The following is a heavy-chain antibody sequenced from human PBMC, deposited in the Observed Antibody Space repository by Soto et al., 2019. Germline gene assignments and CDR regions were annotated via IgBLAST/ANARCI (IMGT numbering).Heavy chain of an antibody. CDR3: ARCGGAYYCFAFDI. J-gene: IGHJ3*02. Sequence: QVQLQQWGAGLLKPSETLSLTCGVNGSTFRGYYWNWMRQPPGKGLEGIGEINESGTTNYNPSLKSRVTFSLDTSKKQFSLTLASVTAADTAIYYCARCGGAYYCFAFDIWGRGSTVSVSS. D-gene: IGHD1-26*01. CDR2: INESGTT. CDR1: GSTFRGYY. V-gene: IGHV4-34*01.